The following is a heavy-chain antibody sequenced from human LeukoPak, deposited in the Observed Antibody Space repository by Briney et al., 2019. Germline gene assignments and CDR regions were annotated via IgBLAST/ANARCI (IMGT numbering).Heavy chain of an antibody. CDR1: GGSISSYY. V-gene: IGHV4-59*01. CDR3: ARGYCSSTSCYESYFDL. Sequence: SETLSLTCTVAGGSISSYYWSWIRQPPGKGLEWIGYIYYSGSTNYNPSLKSRVTISVDTSKNQFSLKLSSVTAADTAVYYCARGYCSSTSCYESYFDLWGRGTLVTVSS. CDR2: IYYSGST. D-gene: IGHD2-2*01. J-gene: IGHJ2*01.